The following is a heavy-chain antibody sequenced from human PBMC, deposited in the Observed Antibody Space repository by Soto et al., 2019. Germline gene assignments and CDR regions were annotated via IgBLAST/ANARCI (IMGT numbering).Heavy chain of an antibody. CDR3: ARDGMDSTYMDV. CDR2: INHSGST. V-gene: IGHV4-34*01. Sequence: SETLSLTCAVYGGSFSGYYWSWIRQPPGKGLEWIGEINHSGSTNYNPSLKSRVTISVDTSKNQFSLKLSSVTAADTAVYYCARDGMDSTYMDVWGQGTTVTVSS. D-gene: IGHD1-20*01. J-gene: IGHJ6*02. CDR1: GGSFSGYY.